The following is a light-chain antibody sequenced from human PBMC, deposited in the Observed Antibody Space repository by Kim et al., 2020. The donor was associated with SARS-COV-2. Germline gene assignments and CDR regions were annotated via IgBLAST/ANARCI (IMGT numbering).Light chain of an antibody. J-gene: IGKJ4*01. V-gene: IGKV3-20*01. CDR3: QQYGTSLALT. Sequence: EIVLTQSPGTLSLSPGESATLSCRASQSVTRGYLAWYQQKPGQAPRLLIYAASSRATAIPDRFSGSGSGTDFTLTISRLEPEDFAVYYCQQYGTSLALTFGGETKVDIK. CDR1: QSVTRGY. CDR2: AAS.